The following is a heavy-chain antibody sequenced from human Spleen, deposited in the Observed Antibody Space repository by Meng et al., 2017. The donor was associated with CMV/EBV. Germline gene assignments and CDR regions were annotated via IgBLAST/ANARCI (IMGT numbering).Heavy chain of an antibody. V-gene: IGHV3-21*01. CDR2: ISSSSSYI. CDR1: GLTVSSNY. Sequence: GESLKISCAASGLTVSSNYMSWVRQAPGKGLEWVSSISSSSSYIYYADSVKGRFTISRDNAKNSLYLQMNSLRAEDTAVYYCARWVTTVVTVDYWGQGTLVTVSS. CDR3: ARWVTTVVTVDY. D-gene: IGHD4-23*01. J-gene: IGHJ4*02.